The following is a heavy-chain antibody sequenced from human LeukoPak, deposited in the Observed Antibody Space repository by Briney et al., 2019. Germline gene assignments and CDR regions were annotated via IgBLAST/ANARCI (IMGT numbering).Heavy chain of an antibody. CDR1: GFPFSDHW. CDR2: IHDDGSET. Sequence: GGSLRLSCAASGFPFSDHWMNWVRQAPGKGLEWVANIHDDGSETYYIKSVKGRFIISRDNAKNTLYLQLDSLRDEDTAVYYCARSLSSAVDNYWGQGTLVIVSS. D-gene: IGHD2-2*01. V-gene: IGHV3-7*01. CDR3: ARSLSSAVDNY. J-gene: IGHJ4*02.